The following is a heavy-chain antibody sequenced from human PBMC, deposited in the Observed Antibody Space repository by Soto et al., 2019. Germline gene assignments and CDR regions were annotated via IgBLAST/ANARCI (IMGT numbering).Heavy chain of an antibody. CDR3: ARDGVGHTTFFGYFDF. Sequence: QVQLLESGGGVVQPGRYLRLSCAASGYTFSGLGMHWVRQAPGKGLEWVAVIRYDGSNIYYADAVKGRFTISRDNSKDTLYLQMNSLRADDTAVYYCARDGVGHTTFFGYFDFWGRGTLVTVSS. CDR1: GYTFSGLG. D-gene: IGHD1-26*01. J-gene: IGHJ4*02. V-gene: IGHV3-33*01. CDR2: IRYDGSNI.